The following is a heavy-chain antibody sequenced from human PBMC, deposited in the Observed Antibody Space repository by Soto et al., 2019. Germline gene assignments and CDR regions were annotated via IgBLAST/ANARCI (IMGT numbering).Heavy chain of an antibody. D-gene: IGHD2-21*02. J-gene: IGHJ4*02. CDR3: ARQLAYCGGDCYTEPIDY. Sequence: ASLKVSCKASAYTFTAYYLHWVRQAPGQGLEWMGWINPKTGDTKYAQNFQGRLTLTRDTSTSTGYMELRRLTSDDTAIYYCARQLAYCGGDCYTEPIDYWGQGTLVTVSS. CDR2: INPKTGDT. CDR1: AYTFTAYY. V-gene: IGHV1-2*02.